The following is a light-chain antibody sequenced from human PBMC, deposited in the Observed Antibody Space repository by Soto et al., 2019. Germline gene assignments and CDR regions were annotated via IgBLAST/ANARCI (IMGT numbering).Light chain of an antibody. V-gene: IGLV2-14*01. Sequence: QSALTQPAPVSGSPGQSSTISCTGTSSDVGGYNYLSWYQQHPGKAPKVMIYEVRNRHSGVSNRFSGSKSGNTASLTISGLQAEDWADYFCSSYTTSGTPVFGGGTKVTVL. CDR1: SSDVGGYNY. CDR2: EVR. J-gene: IGLJ3*02. CDR3: SSYTTSGTPV.